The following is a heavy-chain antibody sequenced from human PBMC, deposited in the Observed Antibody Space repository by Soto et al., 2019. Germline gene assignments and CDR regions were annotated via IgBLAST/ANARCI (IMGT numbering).Heavy chain of an antibody. CDR3: ARDGHDYNTYYFDY. V-gene: IGHV3-20*01. CDR1: GFTFDDYG. J-gene: IGHJ4*02. Sequence: GGSLRLSCAAPGFTFDDYGMSWVRQAPGKGLEWVSGINWNGGSTGYADSVKGRFTISRDNAKNSLYLQMNSLRAEDTALYHCARDGHDYNTYYFDYWGQGTLVTVSS. D-gene: IGHD4-4*01. CDR2: INWNGGST.